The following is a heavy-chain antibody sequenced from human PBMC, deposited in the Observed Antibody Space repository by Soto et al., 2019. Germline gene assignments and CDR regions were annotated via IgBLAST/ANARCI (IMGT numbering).Heavy chain of an antibody. CDR3: SRGRAVAV. Sequence: EVELVESGGGLVQPGGSLRLSCVASGFTLSDYCMTWIRQTPGKGREWVANINGVGNEKNYLEAVKGRFTISRDYAHSSVSLHMTSLRDDDTGIYYCSRGRAVAVWGQGIQVIVSS. D-gene: IGHD6-19*01. CDR1: GFTLSDYC. J-gene: IGHJ4*02. CDR2: INGVGNEK. V-gene: IGHV3-7*02.